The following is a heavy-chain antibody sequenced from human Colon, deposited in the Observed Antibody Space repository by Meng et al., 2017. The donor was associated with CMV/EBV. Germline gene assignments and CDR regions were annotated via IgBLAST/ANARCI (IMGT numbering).Heavy chain of an antibody. Sequence: GESLKISCAASGFTFTTFWMTWVRQAPGKGLQWVANIKEDGSGQWYVDSVKGRFTISRDNAKQSVYLQMDSLRVEDTAVYYCASYSSYYYGMDVWGQGTTVTVSS. J-gene: IGHJ6*02. D-gene: IGHD6-13*01. V-gene: IGHV3-7*01. CDR3: ASYSSYYYGMDV. CDR2: IKEDGSGQ. CDR1: GFTFTTFW.